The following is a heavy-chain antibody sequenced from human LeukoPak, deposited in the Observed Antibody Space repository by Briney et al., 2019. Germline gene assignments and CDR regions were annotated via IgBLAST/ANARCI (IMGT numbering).Heavy chain of an antibody. CDR1: GYTLTELS. CDR2: FDPEDGET. D-gene: IGHD4-17*01. J-gene: IGHJ4*02. Sequence: GASVKASCKVSGYTLTELSMHWVRQAPGKGLEWMGGFDPEDGETIYAQKFQGRVTMTRDTSISTAYMELSRLRSDDTAVYYCARVILPKRTTVTTFLKYFDYWGQGTLVTVSS. CDR3: ARVILPKRTTVTTFLKYFDY. V-gene: IGHV1-24*01.